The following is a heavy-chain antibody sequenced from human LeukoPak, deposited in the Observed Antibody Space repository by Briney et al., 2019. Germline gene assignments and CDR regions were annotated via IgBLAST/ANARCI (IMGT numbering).Heavy chain of an antibody. J-gene: IGHJ4*02. Sequence: AGGSLRLSCAAPGFTFNNYAMSWVRQAPGKGLEWVALIYSDETTYYADSVKGRFTISRDNSKSTLYLQMNSLRAEDTAVYYCARHWELRGQGTLVTVSS. V-gene: IGHV3-66*04. D-gene: IGHD1-26*01. CDR2: IYSDETT. CDR1: GFTFNNYA. CDR3: ARHWEL.